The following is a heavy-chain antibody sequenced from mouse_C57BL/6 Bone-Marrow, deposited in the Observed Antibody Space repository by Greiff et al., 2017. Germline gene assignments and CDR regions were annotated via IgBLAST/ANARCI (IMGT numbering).Heavy chain of an antibody. D-gene: IGHD2-4*01. CDR2: MHPNGGSP. V-gene: IGHV1-64*01. J-gene: IGHJ4*01. Sequence: VQLHQPGAELVKPGASVKLSCKASGYTFTNYWMHWVKQRPGQGLEWIGMMHPNGGSPDYNEKFKSEATLSVDKSSRTAYMELSSLTYEDSAVYYCARSYDYDDYTMDYWGQGTSVTVSS. CDR3: ARSYDYDDYTMDY. CDR1: GYTFTNYW.